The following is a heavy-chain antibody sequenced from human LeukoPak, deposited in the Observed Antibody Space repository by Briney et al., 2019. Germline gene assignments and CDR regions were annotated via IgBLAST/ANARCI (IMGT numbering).Heavy chain of an antibody. CDR2: IYYSGST. CDR1: GGSISTYY. J-gene: IGHJ3*02. V-gene: IGHV4-59*06. CDR3: ARESIAVVPAARAFGI. D-gene: IGHD2-2*01. Sequence: SETLSLTCTVSGGSISTYYWSWIRQPPGKGLEWIGYIYYSGSTYYNPSLKSRVTISVDTSKNQFSLKLSSVTAADTAVYYCARESIAVVPAARAFGIWGQGTMVTVSS.